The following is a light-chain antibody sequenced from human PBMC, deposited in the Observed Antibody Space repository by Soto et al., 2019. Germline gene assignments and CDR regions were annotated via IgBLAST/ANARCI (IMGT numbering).Light chain of an antibody. CDR3: CSYAGRSAYG. Sequence: LTQPASVSGSRGQSITISCTGTSSDVRNYKLVSWYQHHPGKAPQLMIYDNHKRPSGVSNRFSGSKSGNTASLTIYDLQADDEADYHCCSYAGRSAYGFGTGTKVTVL. CDR2: DNH. V-gene: IGLV2-23*01. J-gene: IGLJ1*01. CDR1: SSDVRNYKL.